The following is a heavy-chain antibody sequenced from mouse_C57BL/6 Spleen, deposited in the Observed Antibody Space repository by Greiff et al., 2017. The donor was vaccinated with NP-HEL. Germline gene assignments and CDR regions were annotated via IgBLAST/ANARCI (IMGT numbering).Heavy chain of an antibody. V-gene: IGHV1-26*01. CDR3: ARNYWDY. CDR1: GYTFTDYY. Sequence: VQLQQSGPELVKPGASVKISCKASGYTFTDYYMNWVKQSHGKSLEWIGDINPNNGGTSYNQKFKGKATLTVDKSSSTAYMELRSLTSEDSAVYYCARNYWDYWGQGTTLTVSS. CDR2: INPNNGGT. J-gene: IGHJ2*01.